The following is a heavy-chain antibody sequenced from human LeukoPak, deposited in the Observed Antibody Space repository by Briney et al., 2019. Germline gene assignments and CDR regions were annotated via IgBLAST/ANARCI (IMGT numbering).Heavy chain of an antibody. J-gene: IGHJ3*02. CDR1: GGSISSGSYY. D-gene: IGHD6-19*01. Sequence: PSETLSLTCTVSGGSISSGSYYWSWIRQPAGKGLEWIGRIYTSGSTNYNPSLKSRVTISVDTSKSQFSLKLSSVTAADTAVYYCATEQGYSSGWYPEAFDIWGQGTMVTVSS. CDR3: ATEQGYSSGWYPEAFDI. V-gene: IGHV4-61*02. CDR2: IYTSGST.